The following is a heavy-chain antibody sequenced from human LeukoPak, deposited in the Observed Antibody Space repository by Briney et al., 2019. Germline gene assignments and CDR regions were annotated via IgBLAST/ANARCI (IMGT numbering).Heavy chain of an antibody. Sequence: GGSLQISCKGSGYSFTNNWITWVRQVPGKGLEWMGRIDPSDSYSNYSPSFQGHVTISIDKSISTAYLQWSSLKASDTAMYYCARGRGWADYWGQGTLVTVSS. J-gene: IGHJ4*02. CDR2: IDPSDSYS. D-gene: IGHD6-19*01. V-gene: IGHV5-10-1*01. CDR3: ARGRGWADY. CDR1: GYSFTNNW.